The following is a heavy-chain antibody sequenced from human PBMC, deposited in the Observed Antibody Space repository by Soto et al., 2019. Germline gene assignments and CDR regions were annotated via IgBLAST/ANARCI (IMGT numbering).Heavy chain of an antibody. CDR1: GYTFTSYD. J-gene: IGHJ4*02. CDR3: ARAYCSGGSCYSGY. V-gene: IGHV1-8*01. D-gene: IGHD2-15*01. Sequence: QVQLVQSGAEVKKPGASVKVSCKASGYTFTSYDINWVRQATGQGLEWMGWMNPNSGNTGYAQKFQGRVTMTRNTSISTAYMELSSLISEDTAVYYCARAYCSGGSCYSGYWGQGTLFTVSS. CDR2: MNPNSGNT.